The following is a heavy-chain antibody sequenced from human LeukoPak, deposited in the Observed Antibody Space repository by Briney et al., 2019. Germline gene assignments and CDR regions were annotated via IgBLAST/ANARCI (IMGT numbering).Heavy chain of an antibody. D-gene: IGHD3-10*01. V-gene: IGHV3-21*01. Sequence: PGGSLRLSCAASGFTFSSYSMNWLRQAPGKGLEWVSSISSSSSYIHYADSVKGRFTISRDNAKNSLYLQMNSLRAEDTAVYYCARRRGICGMDVWGQGTTVTVSS. CDR3: ARRRGICGMDV. J-gene: IGHJ6*02. CDR1: GFTFSSYS. CDR2: ISSSSSYI.